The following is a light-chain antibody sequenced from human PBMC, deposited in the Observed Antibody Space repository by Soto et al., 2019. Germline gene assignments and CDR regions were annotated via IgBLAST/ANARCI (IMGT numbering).Light chain of an antibody. CDR3: QQCYNTPYT. CDR1: QSVLYSSNNKNY. J-gene: IGKJ2*01. CDR2: WAS. V-gene: IGKV4-1*01. Sequence: DIVMTQSPDSLAVSLGERATINCKSSQSVLYSSNNKNYLTWYQQKPGQPPKLLIYWASTRESGVPDRFSGSGSGKDFTLTISSLQAEDVAVYYCQQCYNTPYTFGQGTKVEIK.